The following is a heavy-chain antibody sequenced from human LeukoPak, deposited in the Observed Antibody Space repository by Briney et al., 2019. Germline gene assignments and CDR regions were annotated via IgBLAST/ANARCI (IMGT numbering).Heavy chain of an antibody. Sequence: GGSLRLSCAASGFTFSSYAMSWVRQAPGKGLEWVSAISGSGGSTYYADSVKGRFTISRDNSKNTLYLQMNSLRAEDTAVYYCAKDGPVIAAAGSFDAFDIWGQGTMVTVSS. D-gene: IGHD6-13*01. V-gene: IGHV3-23*01. CDR1: GFTFSSYA. J-gene: IGHJ3*02. CDR2: ISGSGGST. CDR3: AKDGPVIAAAGSFDAFDI.